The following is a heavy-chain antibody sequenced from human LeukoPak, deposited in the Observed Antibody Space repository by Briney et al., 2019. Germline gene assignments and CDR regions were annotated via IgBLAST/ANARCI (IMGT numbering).Heavy chain of an antibody. Sequence: SETLSLTCTVSGGSISSYYWSWIRQPAGKGLEWIGRIYPSGSTNYNPSLKSRVTMSVDTSKNQFSLKLSSVTAADTAVYYCASGYSYGEYYYYGMDVWGQGTTVTVSS. D-gene: IGHD5-18*01. V-gene: IGHV4-4*07. CDR1: GGSISSYY. CDR2: IYPSGST. J-gene: IGHJ6*02. CDR3: ASGYSYGEYYYYGMDV.